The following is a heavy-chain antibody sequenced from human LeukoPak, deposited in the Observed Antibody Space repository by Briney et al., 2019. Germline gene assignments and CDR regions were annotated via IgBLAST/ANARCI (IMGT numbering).Heavy chain of an antibody. CDR3: VVGNYYYFDS. J-gene: IGHJ4*02. CDR1: GDSLSSNNYY. D-gene: IGHD1-26*01. Sequence: SETLSLTCNVSGDSLSSNNYYWGWVRQPPGKELEWIGSVYYSGSTYYNPSLKSRVTISIDTSMNQFSLKLSSVTAADTAVYYCVVGNYYYFDSWGQGTLVTVSS. V-gene: IGHV4-39*07. CDR2: VYYSGST.